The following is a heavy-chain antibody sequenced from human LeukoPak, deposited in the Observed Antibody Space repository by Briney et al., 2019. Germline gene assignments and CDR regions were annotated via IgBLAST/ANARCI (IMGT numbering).Heavy chain of an antibody. V-gene: IGHV1-8*01. CDR2: MNPNSGNT. CDR1: GYTFTSYD. Sequence: ASVKVSCKASGYTFTSYDINWVRQATGQGLEWMGWMNPNSGNTDYAQKFQGRVTMTRNTSISTAYMELSSLRSEDTAVYYCARGYLYDFWSGSLTPPNDAFDIWGQGTMVTVSP. J-gene: IGHJ3*02. D-gene: IGHD3-3*01. CDR3: ARGYLYDFWSGSLTPPNDAFDI.